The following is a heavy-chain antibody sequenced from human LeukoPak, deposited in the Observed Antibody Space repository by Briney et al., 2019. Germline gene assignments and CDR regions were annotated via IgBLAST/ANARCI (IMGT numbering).Heavy chain of an antibody. V-gene: IGHV3-74*01. Sequence: GGSLRLSCAASGFTFSSYWMHWVRQAPGKGLVWVSRINSDGSSTSYADSVKGRFTISRDNAKNTLYLQMNSLRAEGTAVYYCARDAIKYYYDSSGFDHYMDVWGKGTTVTVSS. CDR2: INSDGSST. J-gene: IGHJ6*03. CDR3: ARDAIKYYYDSSGFDHYMDV. D-gene: IGHD3-22*01. CDR1: GFTFSSYW.